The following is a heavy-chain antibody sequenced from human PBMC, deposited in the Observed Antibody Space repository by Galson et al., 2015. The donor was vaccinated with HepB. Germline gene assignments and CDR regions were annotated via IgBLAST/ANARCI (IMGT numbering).Heavy chain of an antibody. CDR2: ISGSGGST. CDR1: GFTFSSYA. J-gene: IGHJ4*02. D-gene: IGHD2-15*01. CDR3: ARTCGGSCYSGGWGRDFDY. V-gene: IGHV3-23*01. Sequence: SLRLSCAASGFTFSSYAMSWVRQAPGKGLEWVSAISGSGGSTYYADSVKGRFTISRDNSKNTLYLQMNSLRAEDTAVYYCARTCGGSCYSGGWGRDFDYWGQGTLVTVSS.